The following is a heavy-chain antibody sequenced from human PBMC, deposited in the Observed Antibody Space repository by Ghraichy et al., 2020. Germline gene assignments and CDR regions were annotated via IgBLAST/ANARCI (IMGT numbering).Heavy chain of an antibody. D-gene: IGHD3-10*01. Sequence: SETLSLTCTVSGGSISSYYWSWIRQPPGKGLEWIGYIYYSGSTNYNPSLKSRVTISVDTSKNQFSLKLSSVTAADTAVYYCARDRDYYYGMDVWGQGTTVTVSS. CDR1: GGSISSYY. V-gene: IGHV4-59*01. CDR2: IYYSGST. CDR3: ARDRDYYYGMDV. J-gene: IGHJ6*02.